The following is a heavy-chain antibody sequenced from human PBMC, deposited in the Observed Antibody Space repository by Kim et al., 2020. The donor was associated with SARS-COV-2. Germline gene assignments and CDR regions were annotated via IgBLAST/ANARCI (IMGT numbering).Heavy chain of an antibody. D-gene: IGHD3-9*01. Sequence: GGSLRLSCAASGFTFSKYGMNWVRQIPGKGLEWVSPFTGDGRTPTYDAAMLRLTSITKNTTNILHYQQKNRLSDDTTAFYYCIYHNTQTGFLWWGRGT. CDR3: IYHNTQTGFLW. J-gene: IGHJ1*01. CDR1: GFTFSKYG. CDR2: FTGDGRTP. V-gene: IGHV3-74*01.